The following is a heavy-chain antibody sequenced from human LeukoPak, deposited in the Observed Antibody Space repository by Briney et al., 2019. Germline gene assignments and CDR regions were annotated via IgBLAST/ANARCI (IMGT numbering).Heavy chain of an antibody. CDR1: GGSISSRSYY. Sequence: SETLSLTCTVSGGSISSRSYYWGWIRQPPGKGLELIGYIYNSGSTNYNPSLKSRVTISVDTSKNLFSLKLSSVTAADTAVYYCARLDRTGSVDYFDYWGQGFLVTVSS. CDR2: IYNSGST. V-gene: IGHV4-61*05. CDR3: ARLDRTGSVDYFDY. D-gene: IGHD1/OR15-1a*01. J-gene: IGHJ4*02.